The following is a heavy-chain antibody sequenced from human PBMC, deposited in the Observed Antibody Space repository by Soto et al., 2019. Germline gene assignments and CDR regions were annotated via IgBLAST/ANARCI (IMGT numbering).Heavy chain of an antibody. Sequence: SETLSLTCSVSGDSMNTYYWSWIRQPPGKGLEWVGYSYHSAYTSYNPSLKSRVTISVDTSKNQFSLTMISVTAADTAIYFCVRHRYRSGLYDDTWGQGTLVT. CDR1: GDSMNTYY. V-gene: IGHV4-59*08. CDR3: VRHRYRSGLYDDT. CDR2: SYHSAYT. J-gene: IGHJ5*02. D-gene: IGHD6-19*01.